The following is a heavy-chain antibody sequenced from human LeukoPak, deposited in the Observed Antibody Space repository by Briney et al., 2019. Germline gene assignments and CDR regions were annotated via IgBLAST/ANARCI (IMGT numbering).Heavy chain of an antibody. J-gene: IGHJ3*02. CDR3: ARLFVYQQLVLFSRVGDAFDI. V-gene: IGHV1-24*01. D-gene: IGHD6-13*01. CDR1: GYTLTELS. Sequence: ASVKVSCKVSGYTLTELSMHWVRQAPGKGLEWMGGFDPEDGETIYAQKFQGRVTMTEDTSTDTAYMELSSLRSEDTAVYYCARLFVYQQLVLFSRVGDAFDIWGQGTMVTVSS. CDR2: FDPEDGET.